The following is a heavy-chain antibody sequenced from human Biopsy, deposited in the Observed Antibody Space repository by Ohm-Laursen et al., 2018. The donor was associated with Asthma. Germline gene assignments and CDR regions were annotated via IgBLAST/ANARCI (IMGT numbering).Heavy chain of an antibody. CDR3: ARDVVWFREVGGMDV. V-gene: IGHV3-30*03. Sequence: SLRLSCAASRFTYEMHWVRQAPGKGLEWVAVISYDGSTKYSADSVKGRFIVSRDISKNILSLQMNSLRPEDTAVHYCARDVVWFREVGGMDVWGQGTTVTVSS. CDR2: ISYDGSTK. J-gene: IGHJ6*02. D-gene: IGHD3-10*01. CDR1: RFTYE.